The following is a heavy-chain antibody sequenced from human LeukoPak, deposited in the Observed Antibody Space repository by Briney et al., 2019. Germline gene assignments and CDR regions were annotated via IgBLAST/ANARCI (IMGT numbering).Heavy chain of an antibody. Sequence: PGGSLRLSCAASGFTFSSYWMSWVRQAPGKGLEWVSAISVSGNTYHADSVKGRFTISRDSSKNTLHLQMNRLRAEDAAVYYCAKAPVTTCSGAYCYPFDYWGQGTLVTVSS. D-gene: IGHD2-21*01. V-gene: IGHV3-23*01. CDR2: ISVSGNT. CDR3: AKAPVTTCSGAYCYPFDY. CDR1: GFTFSSYW. J-gene: IGHJ4*02.